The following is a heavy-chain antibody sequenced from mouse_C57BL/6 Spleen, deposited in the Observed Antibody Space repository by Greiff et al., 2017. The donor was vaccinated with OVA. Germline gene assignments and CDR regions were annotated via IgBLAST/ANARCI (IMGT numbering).Heavy chain of an antibody. J-gene: IGHJ3*01. CDR1: GFTFSDAW. V-gene: IGHV6-6*01. CDR2: IRNKANNHAT. Sequence: EVKLMESGGGLVQPGGSMKLSCAASGFTFSDAWMDWVRQSPEKGLEWVAEIRNKANNHATYYAESVKGRFTISRDDSKSSVYLQMNSLRAEDTGIYYCTRDDGYYVSFAYWGQGTLVTVSA. CDR3: TRDDGYYVSFAY. D-gene: IGHD2-3*01.